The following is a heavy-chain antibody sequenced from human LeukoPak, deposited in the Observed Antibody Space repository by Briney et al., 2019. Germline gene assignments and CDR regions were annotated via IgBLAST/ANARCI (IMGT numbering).Heavy chain of an antibody. CDR2: IFYSGNT. V-gene: IGHV4-59*08. CDR3: ARGHDYLLDY. J-gene: IGHJ4*02. CDR1: GGSISSYY. Sequence: SEALSLTCTVSGGSISSYYWNWIRQPPGKGLEWIGYIFYSGNTNYNPSLKSRVSISVDTSKNQFSLKLTSVTAADTAVYYCARGHDYLLDYWGQGTLVTVSS. D-gene: IGHD2/OR15-2a*01.